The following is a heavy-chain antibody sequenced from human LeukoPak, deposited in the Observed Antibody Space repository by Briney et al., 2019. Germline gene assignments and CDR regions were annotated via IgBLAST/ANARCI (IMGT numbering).Heavy chain of an antibody. CDR2: IKSKRDGGTT. CDR3: TTEYYYDSSGLLDY. J-gene: IGHJ4*02. D-gene: IGHD3-22*01. Sequence: GGSLRLSCAVSGFTFSNGWMSWVRQAPGKGLEWVGRIKSKRDGGTTDYAAPVNGRFTISRDDSKNTLYLQMNSLKTEDTAVYYCTTEYYYDSSGLLDYWGQGTLVTVSS. CDR1: GFTFSNGW. V-gene: IGHV3-15*01.